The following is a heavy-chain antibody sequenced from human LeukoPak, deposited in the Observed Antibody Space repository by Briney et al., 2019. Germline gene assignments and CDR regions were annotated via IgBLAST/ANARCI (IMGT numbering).Heavy chain of an antibody. CDR3: AKGGGSYSGFDI. V-gene: IGHV3-21*04. CDR1: GFTFSSYS. D-gene: IGHD1-26*01. Sequence: GGSLRLSCAASGFTFSSYSMNWVRQAPGKGLEWVSSISSSSSYIYYADSVKGRFTISRDNSNNTFYLEMNSLRAEDTAVYYCAKGGGSYSGFDIWGHGTMVTVS. CDR2: ISSSSSYI. J-gene: IGHJ3*02.